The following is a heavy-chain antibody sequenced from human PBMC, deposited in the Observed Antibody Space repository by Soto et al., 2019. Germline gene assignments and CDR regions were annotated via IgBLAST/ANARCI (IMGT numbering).Heavy chain of an antibody. D-gene: IGHD3-22*01. V-gene: IGHV3-48*02. CDR2: ISSSSSTI. CDR1: GLTFSSYS. J-gene: IGHJ4*02. Sequence: GGTLRLSCAASGLTFSSYSMNWVRQAPGRGLEWVSYISSSSSTIYYAGSVKGRFTISRDNAKNPLYLQMNSLRDEDTAVYYCARWSTMIGRYRGSLDYWGQGTLVTVSS. CDR3: ARWSTMIGRYRGSLDY.